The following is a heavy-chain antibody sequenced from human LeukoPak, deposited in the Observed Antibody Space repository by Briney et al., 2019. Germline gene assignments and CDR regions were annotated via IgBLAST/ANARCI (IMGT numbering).Heavy chain of an antibody. CDR3: AKSAPKTYYDFWSGPPIYMDV. D-gene: IGHD3-3*01. V-gene: IGHV3-23*01. J-gene: IGHJ6*03. Sequence: GGSLRLSCAASGFTFSSYAMSWVRQAPGKGLEWVSAISGSGGSTYYADSVKGRFTISRDSSKNTLYLQMNSLRAEDTAVYYCAKSAPKTYYDFWSGPPIYMDVWGKGTTVTVSS. CDR1: GFTFSSYA. CDR2: ISGSGGST.